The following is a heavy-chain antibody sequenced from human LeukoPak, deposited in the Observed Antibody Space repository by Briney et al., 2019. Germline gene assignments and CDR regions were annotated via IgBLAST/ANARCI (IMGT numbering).Heavy chain of an antibody. J-gene: IGHJ4*02. CDR1: GFTFSGYM. V-gene: IGHV3-7*01. CDR3: ARADTYYYDTNGYY. CDR2: RKQDGNEK. Sequence: RGSLRLSCAASGFTFSGYMMSWVRHAPGKGREWVSHRKQDGNEKYYVDAVNGQFTITRDNAKNSLYLQMKSQRAEDTAVYYCARADTYYYDTNGYYWGQGTMVTVSS. D-gene: IGHD3-22*01.